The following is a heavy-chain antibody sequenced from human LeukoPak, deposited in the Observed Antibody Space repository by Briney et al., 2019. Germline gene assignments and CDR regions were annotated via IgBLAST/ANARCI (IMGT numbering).Heavy chain of an antibody. V-gene: IGHV4-4*02. CDR2: IYHSGST. J-gene: IGHJ4*02. Sequence: SGTLSLTCAVSGGSISSSNWWSWVRQPPGKGLEWIGEIYHSGSTNYNPSPKSRVTISVDKSKNQFPLKLSSVTAADTAVYYCARHSGPYASSWFDYWGQGTLVTVST. CDR1: GGSISSSNW. D-gene: IGHD6-13*01. CDR3: ARHSGPYASSWFDY.